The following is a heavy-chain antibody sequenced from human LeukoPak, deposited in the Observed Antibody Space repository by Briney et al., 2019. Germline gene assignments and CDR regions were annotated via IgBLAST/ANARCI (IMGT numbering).Heavy chain of an antibody. D-gene: IGHD6-6*01. CDR3: ARGSAYSSSSWFDP. Sequence: SETLSLTCTVSGVSLSSHYWSWIRQPPGKGLEWIGYMFDTERTKDNPSLESRITLSADTSKNQFSLRLSSVTAADTAVYYCARGSAYSSSSWFDPWGQGTLVTVSS. V-gene: IGHV4-59*11. CDR1: GVSLSSHY. J-gene: IGHJ5*02. CDR2: MFDTERT.